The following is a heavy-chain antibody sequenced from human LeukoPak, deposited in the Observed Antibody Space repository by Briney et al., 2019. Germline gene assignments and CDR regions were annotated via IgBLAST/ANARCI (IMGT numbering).Heavy chain of an antibody. V-gene: IGHV3-53*01. CDR3: ARLSGFYHYFDY. D-gene: IGHD3-10*01. CDR1: GFTVSSNY. Sequence: GGSLRLSCAASGFTVSSNYMSWVRQAPGEGLEWVSVIYSGGSTYYADSVKGRFTISRDNSKNTLYLQMNSLRAEDTAVYYCARLSGFYHYFDYWGQGTLVTVSS. J-gene: IGHJ4*02. CDR2: IYSGGST.